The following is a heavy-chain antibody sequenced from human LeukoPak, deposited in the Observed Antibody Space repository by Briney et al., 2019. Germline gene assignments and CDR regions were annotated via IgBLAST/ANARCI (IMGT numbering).Heavy chain of an antibody. Sequence: ASVKVSCKASGYTFTSYDINWVRQATGQGLEWMGWMNPNSGNTGYAQKFQGRVTMTRNTSISTAYMELSSLRSEDTAVYYCARDLRTTGNYGMDVWGQGTTVTVSS. V-gene: IGHV1-8*01. CDR3: ARDLRTTGNYGMDV. D-gene: IGHD1-1*01. CDR1: GYTFTSYD. CDR2: MNPNSGNT. J-gene: IGHJ6*02.